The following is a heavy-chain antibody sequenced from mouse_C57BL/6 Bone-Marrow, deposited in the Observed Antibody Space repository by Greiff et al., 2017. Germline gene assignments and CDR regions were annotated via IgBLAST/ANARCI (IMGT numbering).Heavy chain of an antibody. CDR3: AGEGIYYGSLYWEFDV. CDR1: GYTFTSYW. D-gene: IGHD1-1*01. J-gene: IGHJ1*03. CDR2: IDPNSGGT. V-gene: IGHV1-72*01. Sequence: QVQLQQPGAELVKPGASVKLSCKASGYTFTSYWMHWVKQRPGRGLEWIGRIDPNSGGTRYNQKFKGKATLTVDKPSSTAYMQLSSLTSEDYAVXSCAGEGIYYGSLYWEFDVWGTGTTVTVSS.